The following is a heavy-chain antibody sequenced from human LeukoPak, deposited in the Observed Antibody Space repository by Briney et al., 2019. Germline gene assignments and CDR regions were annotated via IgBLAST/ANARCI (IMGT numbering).Heavy chain of an antibody. D-gene: IGHD3-16*02. V-gene: IGHV3-48*03. CDR2: ISSSGSTI. CDR3: ARGGDYDYVWGSYRYIDFDY. CDR1: GFTFSSYE. Sequence: PGGSLRLSCAASGFTFSSYEMNWVRQAPGKGLEWVSYISSSGSTIYCADSVKGRFTISRDNAKNSLYLQMNSLRAEDRAVYYCARGGDYDYVWGSYRYIDFDYWGQGTLVTVSS. J-gene: IGHJ4*02.